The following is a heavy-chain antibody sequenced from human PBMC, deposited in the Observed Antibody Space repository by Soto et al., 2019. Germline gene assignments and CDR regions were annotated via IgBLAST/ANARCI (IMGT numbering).Heavy chain of an antibody. V-gene: IGHV3-64*01. CDR1: GFTFSSYA. CDR3: ARRAGSVSSAGRDYYYYMDV. D-gene: IGHD3-10*01. Sequence: GGSLRLSCAASGFTFSSYAMHWVRQAPGKGLEYVSAISSNGGSTYYANSVKGRFTISRDNSKNTLYLQMGSLRAEDMAVYYCARRAGSVSSAGRDYYYYMDVWGKWTTVTVSS. J-gene: IGHJ6*03. CDR2: ISSNGGST.